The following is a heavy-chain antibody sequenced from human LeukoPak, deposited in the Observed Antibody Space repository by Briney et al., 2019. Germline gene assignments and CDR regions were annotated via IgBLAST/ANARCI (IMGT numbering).Heavy chain of an antibody. CDR2: IIPIFGTA. Sequence: SVKVSRKASGGTFSSYAISWVRQAPGQGLEWMGGIIPIFGTANYAQKFQGRVTITADESTSTAYMELSSLRSEDTAVYYCARGSFTYYYDSSGYYYGVPFDYWGQGTLVTVSS. J-gene: IGHJ4*02. CDR1: GGTFSSYA. CDR3: ARGSFTYYYDSSGYYYGVPFDY. V-gene: IGHV1-69*13. D-gene: IGHD3-22*01.